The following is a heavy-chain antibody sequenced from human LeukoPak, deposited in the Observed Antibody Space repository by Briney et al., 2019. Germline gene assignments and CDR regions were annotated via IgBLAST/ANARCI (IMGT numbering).Heavy chain of an antibody. J-gene: IGHJ3*02. CDR3: ARGREMATLVYAFDI. CDR2: IYWNDDK. Sequence: ESGPTLVNPTQTLTLTCTFSGFSLTTTGVGVGWIRQPPGKALEWLALIYWNDDKRYSPSLKSRPTITKDTSKNQVVLTMTNMDPVDTATYYCARGREMATLVYAFDIWGQGTMVTVSS. V-gene: IGHV2-5*01. CDR1: GFSLTTTGVG. D-gene: IGHD5-24*01.